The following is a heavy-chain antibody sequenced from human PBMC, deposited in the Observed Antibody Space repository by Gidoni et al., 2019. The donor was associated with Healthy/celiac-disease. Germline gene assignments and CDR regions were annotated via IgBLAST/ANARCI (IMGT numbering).Heavy chain of an antibody. J-gene: IGHJ6*02. CDR1: VFAFSSYS. Sequence: EVQQMEYGGGLVQPGGSLRRSCAASVFAFSSYSMNWVRQGPGKGREWVSYISSRSRTISFAASVKGRFPISRDNAKTSLYLQMTSLRAEDTAVYYCAREGAPYYDFWSGSYGRGYYYGMDVWGQGTTVTVSS. V-gene: IGHV3-48*04. CDR2: ISSRSRTI. D-gene: IGHD3-3*01. CDR3: AREGAPYYDFWSGSYGRGYYYGMDV.